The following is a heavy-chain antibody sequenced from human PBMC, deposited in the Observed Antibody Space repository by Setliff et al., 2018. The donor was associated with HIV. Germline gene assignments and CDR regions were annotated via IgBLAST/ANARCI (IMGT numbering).Heavy chain of an antibody. V-gene: IGHV3-9*01. CDR2: IRWDSGTI. Sequence: GGSLRLSCVGAGFIFEDYAMHWVRQAPGKGLEWVSGIRWDSGTIDYAVSLRGRFTISRDNSKKSLYLQMNDLRPGDTALYFCAKDWREGCAESRCHSYYYMDVWGQGTTVTVSS. J-gene: IGHJ6*03. CDR1: GFIFEDYA. D-gene: IGHD1-26*01. CDR3: AKDWREGCAESRCHSYYYMDV.